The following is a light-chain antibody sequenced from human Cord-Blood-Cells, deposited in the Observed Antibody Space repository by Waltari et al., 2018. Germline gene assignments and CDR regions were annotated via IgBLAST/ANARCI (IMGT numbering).Light chain of an antibody. V-gene: IGKV1-39*01. J-gene: IGKJ2*02. CDR1: QSISSY. CDR3: QQSYSTPRT. CDR2: AAS. Sequence: DIQMTQSQSSLSASVGDRVTITCRASQSISSYLNWYQQKPGKAPKLLIYAASSLQSGVPSRFSGSGSGTDFTLTISSLQPEDFATYYCQQSYSTPRTFGHGTKLEIK.